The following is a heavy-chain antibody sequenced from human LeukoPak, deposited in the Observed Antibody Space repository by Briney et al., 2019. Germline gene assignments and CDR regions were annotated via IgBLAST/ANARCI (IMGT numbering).Heavy chain of an antibody. CDR3: ARQEDYDNLTGDRRYFFDY. D-gene: IGHD3-9*01. CDR1: GASISSGEYY. Sequence: SETLSLTCTVSGASISSGEYYWSWIRQPAGKGLEWIGYIYYSGSTNYNPSLKSRVTISVDTSKNQFSLKLSSVTAADTAVYYCARQEDYDNLTGDRRYFFDYWGQGTLVTVSS. V-gene: IGHV4-61*10. J-gene: IGHJ4*02. CDR2: IYYSGST.